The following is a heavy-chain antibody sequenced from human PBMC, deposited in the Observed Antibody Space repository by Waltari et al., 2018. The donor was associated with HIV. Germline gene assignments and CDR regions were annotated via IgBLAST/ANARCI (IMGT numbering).Heavy chain of an antibody. CDR2: VYYSGSS. J-gene: IGHJ4*02. Sequence: LQQSGPRLVNPSETLTLTCSVSGDSINSRTYYWGWIRQSPGKGLEYLGSVYYSGSSYHNPSLNSRLTLSADTSKNQLSLRLISVTATDTGVYYCARQYAWFDILTGSPPTYFFDSWGPGTLVTVSS. CDR3: ARQYAWFDILTGSPPTYFFDS. V-gene: IGHV4-39*01. D-gene: IGHD3-9*01. CDR1: GDSINSRTYY.